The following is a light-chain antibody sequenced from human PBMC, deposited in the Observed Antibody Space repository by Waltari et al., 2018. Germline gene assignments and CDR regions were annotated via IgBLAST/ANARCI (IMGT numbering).Light chain of an antibody. V-gene: IGKV1-39*01. Sequence: DIQMTQSPSYLSASVGDRVTINCRASQSISTFLNWYQQKPGNAPQLLSFGPPSLPSGVPSRFSGSGSGTNFTLTISSLQPEDFGVYYCQQSYSTPRTFGPGTKVDI. J-gene: IGKJ3*01. CDR3: QQSYSTPRT. CDR2: GPP. CDR1: QSISTF.